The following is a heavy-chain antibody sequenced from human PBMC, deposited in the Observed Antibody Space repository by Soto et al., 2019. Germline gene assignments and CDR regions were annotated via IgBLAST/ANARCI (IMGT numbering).Heavy chain of an antibody. CDR2: INWNSGSI. CDR3: VKDESINWYSGHFRH. CDR1: GFTFDDYA. D-gene: IGHD6-13*01. Sequence: GGSLRLSCAASGFTFDDYAMHWVRQVPGKGLEWVSGINWNSGSIGYGDSVKGRFAISRDNAKNSLHLQMNSLSAENTAFYYCVKDESINWYSGHFRHWGQGTLVTVSS. V-gene: IGHV3-9*01. J-gene: IGHJ1*01.